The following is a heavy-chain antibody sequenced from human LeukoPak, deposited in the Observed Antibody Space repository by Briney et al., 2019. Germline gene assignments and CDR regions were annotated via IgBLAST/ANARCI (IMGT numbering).Heavy chain of an antibody. CDR3: ARDQPKRLVPYYFDY. D-gene: IGHD6-19*01. J-gene: IGHJ4*02. V-gene: IGHV4-34*01. CDR1: GGSFSGYY. CDR2: INHSGST. Sequence: PSETLSLTCAVYGGSFSGYYWSWIRQPPGKGLEWIGEINHSGSTNYNPSLKSRVTISVDTSKNQFSLKLSSVTAADTAVYYCARDQPKRLVPYYFDYWGQGTLVTVSS.